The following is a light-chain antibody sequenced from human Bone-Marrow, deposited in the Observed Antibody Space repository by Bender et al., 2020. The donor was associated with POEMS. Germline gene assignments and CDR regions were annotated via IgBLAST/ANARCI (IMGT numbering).Light chain of an antibody. Sequence: QSALTQPPSASGSPGQSVTISCTGTSSDVGGYNYVSWYQHHPGRAPQLLIYEVTKRPSGVPDRFSGSKSGNTASLTVSGLQAEDEADYYCCSTKVFGTGTKVIVL. CDR3: CSTKV. CDR2: EVT. V-gene: IGLV2-8*01. CDR1: SSDVGGYNY. J-gene: IGLJ1*01.